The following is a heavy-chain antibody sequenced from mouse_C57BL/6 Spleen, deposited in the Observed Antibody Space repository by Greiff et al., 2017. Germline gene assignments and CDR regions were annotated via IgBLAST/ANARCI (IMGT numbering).Heavy chain of an antibody. V-gene: IGHV1-12*01. J-gene: IGHJ4*01. D-gene: IGHD2-3*01. CDR3: ARGGWLLGGLDYARDY. CDR1: GYTFTSYN. CDR2: IYPGNGDT. Sequence: QVQLKESGAELVRPGASVKMSCKASGYTFTSYNMHWVKQTPRQGLEWIGAIYPGNGDTSYNQKFKGKATLTVDKSSSTAYMQLSSLTSEDSAVYFCARGGWLLGGLDYARDYWGQGTSVTVSS.